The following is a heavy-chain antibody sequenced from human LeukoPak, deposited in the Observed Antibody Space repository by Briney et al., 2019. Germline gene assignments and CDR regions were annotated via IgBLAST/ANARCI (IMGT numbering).Heavy chain of an antibody. CDR1: GFTFNNYA. V-gene: IGHV3-23*01. D-gene: IGHD4-17*01. CDR2: ISGGGETT. CDR3: ARDYADYVGYFFFDY. J-gene: IGHJ4*02. Sequence: GGSLRLSCAASGFTFNNYAMNWVLQAPGKGLEWVSSISGGGETTYYADSAKGRFTISRDSSQNTLYLQMNSLRAEDTAVYYCARDYADYVGYFFFDYWGQGTLVTVSS.